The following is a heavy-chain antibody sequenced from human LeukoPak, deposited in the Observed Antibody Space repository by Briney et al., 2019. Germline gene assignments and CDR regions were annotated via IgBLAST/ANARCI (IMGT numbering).Heavy chain of an antibody. J-gene: IGHJ4*02. CDR1: GFLVNDYG. CDR2: MRFDGNTK. Sequence: PGGSLRLSCAASGFLVNDYGMHWVRQAPGKGPEWVAAMRFDGNTKYYVDSVKGRFTISRDTSKNTLFLQMNSLRAEDTAVYYCARGREQLIRDNFDYWGQGTLVTVSS. D-gene: IGHD6-6*01. V-gene: IGHV3-33*01. CDR3: ARGREQLIRDNFDY.